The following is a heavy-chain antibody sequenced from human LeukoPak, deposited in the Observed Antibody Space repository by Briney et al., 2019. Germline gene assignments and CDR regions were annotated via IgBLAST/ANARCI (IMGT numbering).Heavy chain of an antibody. V-gene: IGHV4-4*02. J-gene: IGHJ4*02. D-gene: IGHD6-13*01. Sequence: TSETLSLTCAVSGGSISSSNWWSWDRQPPGKGLEWIGEIYHSGSTNYNPSLKSRVTISVDKSKNQFSLKLSSVTAADTAVYYCASIYSSSWYEGTGYWGQGTLVTVSS. CDR1: GGSISSSNW. CDR3: ASIYSSSWYEGTGY. CDR2: IYHSGST.